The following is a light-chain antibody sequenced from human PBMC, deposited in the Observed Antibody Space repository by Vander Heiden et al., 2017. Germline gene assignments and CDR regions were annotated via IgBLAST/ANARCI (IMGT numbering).Light chain of an antibody. V-gene: IGKV3-11*01. CDR3: QQRSNWPPIT. J-gene: IGKJ5*01. CDR1: QSVSSY. Sequence: EIVLTQSPATLSLSPGERATLSCRASQSVSSYLAWYQQKPRQAPRLLIYDASNRATGIPARFSGSGYGTDFTLPSSSREPEDFAVYYCQQRSNWPPITFGQGTRLEIK. CDR2: DAS.